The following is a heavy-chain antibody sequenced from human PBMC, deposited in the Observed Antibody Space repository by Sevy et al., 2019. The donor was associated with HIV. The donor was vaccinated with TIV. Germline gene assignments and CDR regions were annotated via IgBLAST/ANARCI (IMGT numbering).Heavy chain of an antibody. V-gene: IGHV3-30*04. CDR2: ISYDGAVK. CDR1: GLNLSSFA. D-gene: IGHD3-10*01. CDR3: NYFDTWRDFDY. J-gene: IGHJ4*01. Sequence: GGSLRLSCAASGLNLSSFALHWVRQAPGKGLEWVAVISYDGAVKYYADSVKGRFTISRDNSKNTLYLQMNRLTTEDTAVYYANYFDTWRDFDYWGHGTLVTVSS.